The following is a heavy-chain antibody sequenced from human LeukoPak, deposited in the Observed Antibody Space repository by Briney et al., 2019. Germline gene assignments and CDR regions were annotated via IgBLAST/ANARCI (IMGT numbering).Heavy chain of an antibody. Sequence: GGSLRLSCAASGFTFSSYAMHWVRQAPGKGLEWVSAISGSGGSTYYADSVKGRFTISRDNSKNTLYLQMNSLRAEDTAVYYCARDQYYYYGMDVWGQGTTVTVSS. CDR1: GFTFSSYA. CDR3: ARDQYYYYGMDV. CDR2: ISGSGGST. J-gene: IGHJ6*02. V-gene: IGHV3-23*01.